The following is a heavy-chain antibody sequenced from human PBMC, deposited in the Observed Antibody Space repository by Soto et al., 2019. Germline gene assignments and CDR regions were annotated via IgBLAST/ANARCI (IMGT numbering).Heavy chain of an antibody. CDR1: GFTFSSYA. V-gene: IGHV3-30-3*01. CDR2: ISYDGSNK. D-gene: IGHD2-15*01. Sequence: GGSLRLSCAASGFTFSSYAMHWVRQAPGKGLEWVAVISYDGSNKYYADSVKGRFTISRDNSKNTLYLQMNSLRAEDTAVYYCARTGCSGGSCYSPDDYEEGLLDYWGQGT. CDR3: ARTGCSGGSCYSPDDYEEGLLDY. J-gene: IGHJ4*02.